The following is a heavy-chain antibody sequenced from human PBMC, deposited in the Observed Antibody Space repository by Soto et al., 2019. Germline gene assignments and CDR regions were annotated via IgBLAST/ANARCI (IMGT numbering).Heavy chain of an antibody. J-gene: IGHJ4*02. CDR3: AKASGESYPWSRVFDY. CDR2: ITNTGGDK. Sequence: TXGSLRLACADSGFTFSSYALNWVRQAPGRGLEWVSTITNTGGDKSYADSVKGRFTISRDNSKNTLFLQMNNLRVEDTAIYYCAKASGESYPWSRVFDYWGQGTRVTVSS. V-gene: IGHV3-23*01. D-gene: IGHD1-26*01. CDR1: GFTFSSYA.